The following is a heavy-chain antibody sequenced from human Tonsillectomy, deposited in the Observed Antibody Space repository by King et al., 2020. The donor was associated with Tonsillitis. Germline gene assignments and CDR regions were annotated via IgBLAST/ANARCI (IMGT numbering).Heavy chain of an antibody. CDR1: GGAVRDCG. Sequence: GGAVRDCGWAGVRQPPGQGLEWSGEINHSGSTNYNSSLTSRVTISVDTSKNQFSLKLSSVTAADTAVYYCARVGYHENYYYYYMDVWGKGTTVTVSS. J-gene: IGHJ6*03. CDR3: ARVGYHENYYYYYMDV. V-gene: IGHV4-34*01. CDR2: INHSGST. D-gene: IGHD2-2*03.